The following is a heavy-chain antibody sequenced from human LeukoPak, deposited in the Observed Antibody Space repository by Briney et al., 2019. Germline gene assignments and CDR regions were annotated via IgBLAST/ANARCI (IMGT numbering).Heavy chain of an antibody. D-gene: IGHD3-10*01. V-gene: IGHV3-53*01. CDR2: IYSGGST. Sequence: PGGSLRLSCVASGFSVSSVYMTWVRQAPGKGLEWVSVIYSGGSTYYADSVKGRFTISRDNSKNTLYLQVNSLRAEDTAVYYCASGPGFGELSENWFDPWGQGTLVTVSS. J-gene: IGHJ5*02. CDR1: GFSVSSVY. CDR3: ASGPGFGELSENWFDP.